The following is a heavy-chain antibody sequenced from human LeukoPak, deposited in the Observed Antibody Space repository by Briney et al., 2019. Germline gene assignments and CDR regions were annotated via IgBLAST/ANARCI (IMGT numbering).Heavy chain of an antibody. J-gene: IGHJ4*02. CDR3: AKAPKYYSGYDSVDY. Sequence: GGSLRLSCAASGFTFSSYGMHWVRQAPGKGLEWVAVISYDGSNKYYADSVKGRFTISRDNSKNTLYLQMNSLGAEDTAVYYCAKAPKYYSGYDSVDYWGQGTLVTVSS. CDR2: ISYDGSNK. CDR1: GFTFSSYG. D-gene: IGHD5-12*01. V-gene: IGHV3-30*18.